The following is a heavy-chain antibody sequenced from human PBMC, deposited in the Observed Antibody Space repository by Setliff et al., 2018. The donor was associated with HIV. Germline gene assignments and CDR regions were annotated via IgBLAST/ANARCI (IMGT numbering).Heavy chain of an antibody. CDR3: ARHVIGVVMLYSWDAFDY. Sequence: LSLTCTVSGDSINSGNYYWSWIRQHPGKGLEWIGYIYYSGSTYYSPSLKSRVTISEDTSKNQFSLKMRSVTAADTAVYYCARHVIGVVMLYSWDAFDYWGRGTLVTVSS. CDR1: GDSINSGNYY. J-gene: IGHJ4*02. CDR2: IYYSGST. D-gene: IGHD3-16*01. V-gene: IGHV4-31*03.